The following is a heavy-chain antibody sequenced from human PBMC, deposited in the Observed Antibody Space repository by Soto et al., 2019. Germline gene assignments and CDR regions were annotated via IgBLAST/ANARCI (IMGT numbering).Heavy chain of an antibody. V-gene: IGHV5-51*01. D-gene: IGHD6-6*01. CDR2: IYPGDSDT. J-gene: IGHJ6*02. Sequence: PGESLKISCKGSGYSFTSYWIGWVRQMPGKGLEWMGIIYPGDSDTRYSPSLQGQVTISADKSISTAYLQWSSLKASDTAMYYCARSIAAHYYYYGMDVWGQGTTVTVSS. CDR1: GYSFTSYW. CDR3: ARSIAAHYYYYGMDV.